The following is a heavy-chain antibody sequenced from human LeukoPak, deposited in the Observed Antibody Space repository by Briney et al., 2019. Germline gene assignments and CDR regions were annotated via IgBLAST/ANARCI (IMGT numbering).Heavy chain of an antibody. Sequence: GGSLRLSCAASGFTFSSYWMHWVRQAPGKGLEWVSGISWNSGSIGYADSVKGRFTISRDNAKNSLYLQMNSLRAEDTALYYCAKSAATPSFDIWGQGTMVTVSS. CDR3: AKSAATPSFDI. D-gene: IGHD2-15*01. J-gene: IGHJ3*02. CDR2: ISWNSGSI. V-gene: IGHV3-9*01. CDR1: GFTFSSYW.